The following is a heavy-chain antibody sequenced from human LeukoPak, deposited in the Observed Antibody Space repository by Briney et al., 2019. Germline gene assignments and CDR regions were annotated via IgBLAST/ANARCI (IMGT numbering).Heavy chain of an antibody. CDR1: GGSFTGHY. J-gene: IGHJ4*02. D-gene: IGHD3-10*01. CDR2: INHSGST. V-gene: IGHV4-34*01. Sequence: SETLSLTCAVYGGSFTGHYWSWIRQPPGKGLEWIGEINHSGSTNYNPSLKSRVTISVDTSKNQFSLKLSSVTAADTAVYYCARGRGHDYWGQGTLVTVSS. CDR3: ARGRGHDY.